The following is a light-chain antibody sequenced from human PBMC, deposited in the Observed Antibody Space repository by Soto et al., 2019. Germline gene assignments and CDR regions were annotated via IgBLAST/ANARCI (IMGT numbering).Light chain of an antibody. CDR2: KAS. J-gene: IGKJ1*01. CDR3: QQYNTYWT. V-gene: IGKV1-5*03. Sequence: DIQMTQSPSTLSASVGDRVTITCRASQSISSWLAWYQQKPGKAPKLLIYKASSLESGVPSRFSGSGSGTEFTLPLSSLQPDDFATYYCQQYNTYWTFGQGPKVDI. CDR1: QSISSW.